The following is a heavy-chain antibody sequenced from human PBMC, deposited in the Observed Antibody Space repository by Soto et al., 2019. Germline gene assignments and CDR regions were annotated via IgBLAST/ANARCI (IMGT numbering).Heavy chain of an antibody. V-gene: IGHV4-61*01. CDR1: GGSVSSGSYY. CDR3: ARDFPDDTAMVNPYYYGMDV. D-gene: IGHD5-18*01. Sequence: PSETLSLTCTVSGGSVSSGSYYWSWIRQPPGKGLEWIGYIYYSGSTNYNPSLKSRVTISVDTSKNQFSLKLSSVTAADTAAYYCARDFPDDTAMVNPYYYGMDVWGQGTTVTVSS. J-gene: IGHJ6*02. CDR2: IYYSGST.